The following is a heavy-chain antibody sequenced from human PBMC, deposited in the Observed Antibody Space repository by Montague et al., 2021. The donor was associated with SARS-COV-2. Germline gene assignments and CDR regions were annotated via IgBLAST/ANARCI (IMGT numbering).Heavy chain of an antibody. D-gene: IGHD2-15*01. Sequence: SETLSLTCTVSGGSISSSSYYRGWIHQPPGKGLEWIGSIYYSGSTYYNPSLKSRVTISVDTSKNQFSLKLSSVTAADTAVYYCARHRIYCSGGSCYSGWFDPWGQGTLVTVSS. J-gene: IGHJ5*02. CDR2: IYYSGST. CDR3: ARHRIYCSGGSCYSGWFDP. V-gene: IGHV4-39*01. CDR1: GGSISSSSYY.